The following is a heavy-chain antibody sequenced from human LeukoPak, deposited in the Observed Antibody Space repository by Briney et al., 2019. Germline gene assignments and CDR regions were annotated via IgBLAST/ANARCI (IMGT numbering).Heavy chain of an antibody. CDR2: IYKSGST. CDR3: ARHGIVQY. J-gene: IGHJ4*02. CDR1: GGSISSSSYY. Sequence: SETLSLTCTVSGGSISSSSYYWGWIRQPPGKGLEWIGSIYKSGSTYNNPSLKSRVTISVDTSKNQFSLTLSSVTAAATAVYYCARHGIVQYWGQGTLVTVSS. D-gene: IGHD1-1*01. V-gene: IGHV4-39*01.